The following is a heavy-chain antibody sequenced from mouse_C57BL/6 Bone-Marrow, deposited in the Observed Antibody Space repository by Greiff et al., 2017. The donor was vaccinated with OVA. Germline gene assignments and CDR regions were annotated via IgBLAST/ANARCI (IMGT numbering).Heavy chain of an antibody. CDR2: IRSKSSNYAT. CDR1: GFTFNTYA. D-gene: IGHD2-4*01. Sequence: EVKLVESGGGLVQPKGSLKLSCAASGFTFNTYAMHWVRQAPGQGLEWVARIRSKSSNYATYYADTVKDRFTISRDDSQSMLYLQMNNLKTEDTAMYYCVRDHDYGAWFAYWGQGTLVTVSA. V-gene: IGHV10-3*01. J-gene: IGHJ3*01. CDR3: VRDHDYGAWFAY.